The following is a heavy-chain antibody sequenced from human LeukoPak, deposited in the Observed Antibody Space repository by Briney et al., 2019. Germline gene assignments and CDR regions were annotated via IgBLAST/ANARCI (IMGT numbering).Heavy chain of an antibody. CDR1: GFTFSTYG. V-gene: IGHV3-23*01. Sequence: GGSLRLSCAASGFTFSTYGMSWVRQALGKGLEWVSVISDSGDSTYYADSVKGRFTVSRDNSKSTLYLQMNSLRAEDTAVYYCAGAYSRSLRYYYYMDVWGKGTTVTVSS. D-gene: IGHD6-6*01. CDR2: ISDSGDST. J-gene: IGHJ6*03. CDR3: AGAYSRSLRYYYYMDV.